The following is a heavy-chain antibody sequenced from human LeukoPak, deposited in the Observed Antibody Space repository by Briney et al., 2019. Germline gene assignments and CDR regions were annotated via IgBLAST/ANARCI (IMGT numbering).Heavy chain of an antibody. CDR2: ISSSSSYI. J-gene: IGHJ5*02. D-gene: IGHD6-13*01. CDR1: GFTFSSYS. Sequence: AGGSLRLSCAASGFTFSSYSMNWVRQAPGKGLEWVSSISSSSSYIYYADSVKGRFTISRDNAKNSLYLQMNSLRAEDTAVYYCARTSSSWYYGEFDPWGQGTLVTVSS. V-gene: IGHV3-21*01. CDR3: ARTSSSWYYGEFDP.